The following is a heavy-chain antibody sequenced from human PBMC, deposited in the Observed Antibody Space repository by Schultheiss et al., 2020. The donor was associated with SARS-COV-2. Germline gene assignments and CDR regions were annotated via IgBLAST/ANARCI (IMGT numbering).Heavy chain of an antibody. CDR2: IYWDDDK. Sequence: SGPTLVKPTETLTLTCTVSGFSLSTSGMCVSWIRQPPGKALEWLALIYWDDDKRYSPSLKSRLTISKDTSKNQVVLTMTNVDPVDTATYYCARIYGTTVTARSYLDYWGQGILVTVSS. V-gene: IGHV2-70*01. CDR1: GFSLSTSGMC. D-gene: IGHD4-17*01. CDR3: ARIYGTTVTARSYLDY. J-gene: IGHJ4*02.